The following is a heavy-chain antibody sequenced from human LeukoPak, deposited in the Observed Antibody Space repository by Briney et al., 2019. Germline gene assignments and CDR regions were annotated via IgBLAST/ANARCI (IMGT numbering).Heavy chain of an antibody. V-gene: IGHV3-7*01. Sequence: GGSLRPSCAASGFTFSSYWMTWVRQAPGKGLEWVANIKLDVSETYYVDSVRGRFTISRDNTKNSLYLQMDSLRAEDTAVYYCASSTSSTSCPFDYWGQGTLVTVSS. J-gene: IGHJ4*02. CDR1: GFTFSSYW. CDR2: IKLDVSET. D-gene: IGHD2-2*01. CDR3: ASSTSSTSCPFDY.